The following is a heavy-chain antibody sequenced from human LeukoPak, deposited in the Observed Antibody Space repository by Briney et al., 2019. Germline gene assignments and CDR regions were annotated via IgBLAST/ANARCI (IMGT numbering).Heavy chain of an antibody. J-gene: IGHJ4*02. V-gene: IGHV3-30*18. D-gene: IGHD3-16*02. CDR2: ISYDGSNK. Sequence: GGSLRLSCAASGFTFSSYGMHWVRQAPGKGLEWVAVISYDGSNKYYADSVKGRFTISRDNSKNTLYLQMNSLRAEDTAVYYCAKEGVSYYDYVWGSYRMPPFDYWGQGTLVTVSS. CDR1: GFTFSSYG. CDR3: AKEGVSYYDYVWGSYRMPPFDY.